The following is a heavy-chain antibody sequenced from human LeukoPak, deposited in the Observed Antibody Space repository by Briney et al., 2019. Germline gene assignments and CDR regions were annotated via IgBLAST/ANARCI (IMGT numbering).Heavy chain of an antibody. CDR2: INHSGST. V-gene: IGHV4-34*01. J-gene: IGHJ5*02. CDR1: GGSFSGYY. Sequence: SETLSLTCAVYGGSFSGYYWSWIRQPPGKGLEWIGEINHSGSTNYNPSLKSRVTISVDTSKNQFSLKLSPVTAADTAVYYCARGEKITIFGVVSVDWFDPWGQGTLVTVSS. D-gene: IGHD3-3*01. CDR3: ARGEKITIFGVVSVDWFDP.